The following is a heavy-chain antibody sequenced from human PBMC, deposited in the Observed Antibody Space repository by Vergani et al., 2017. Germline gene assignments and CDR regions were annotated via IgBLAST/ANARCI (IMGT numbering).Heavy chain of an antibody. CDR1: GFTFSSYS. CDR3: AREKPYYYYYMDV. J-gene: IGHJ6*03. V-gene: IGHV3-48*04. Sequence: EVQLVESGGGLVQPGGSLRLSCAASGFTFSSYSMNWVRQAPGKGLEWVSYISSSSSTIYYADYVKGRFTISRDNAKNSLYLQMNSLRAEDTAVYYCAREKPYYYYYMDVWGKGTTVTVSS. CDR2: ISSSSSTI.